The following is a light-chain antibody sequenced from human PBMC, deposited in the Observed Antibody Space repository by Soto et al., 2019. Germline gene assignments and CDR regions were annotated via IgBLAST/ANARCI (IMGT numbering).Light chain of an antibody. CDR2: GAA. Sequence: EIVMTQSPATLSVSPGERATLSCRAGQSVSSSLACYQQKPGQAPTLLIYGAATRATGIPARFSGSGSGTEFILTISSLQSEDFAVDYCQQYNNWPLTFGQGTKVDIK. CDR1: QSVSSS. V-gene: IGKV3-15*01. J-gene: IGKJ1*01. CDR3: QQYNNWPLT.